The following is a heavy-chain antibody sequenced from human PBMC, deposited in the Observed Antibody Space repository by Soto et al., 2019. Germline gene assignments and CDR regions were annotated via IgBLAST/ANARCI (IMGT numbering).Heavy chain of an antibody. J-gene: IGHJ4*02. Sequence: GASVKVSCKASGYTFTSYAISWVRQAPGQGLEWMGWISAYNGSTSYAQKFQGRVTMTRDTSTSTVYMELSSLRSEDTAVYYCARAHCGSCYVPSYYWGQGTLVTVSS. D-gene: IGHD2-15*01. CDR3: ARAHCGSCYVPSYY. CDR2: ISAYNGST. V-gene: IGHV1-18*01. CDR1: GYTFTSYA.